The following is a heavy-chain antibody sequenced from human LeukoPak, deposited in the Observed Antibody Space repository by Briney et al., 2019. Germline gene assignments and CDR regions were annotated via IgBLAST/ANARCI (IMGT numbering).Heavy chain of an antibody. CDR2: ISAYNGNT. CDR3: ARDDRGGKYSSGWYGY. J-gene: IGHJ4*02. V-gene: IGHV1-18*04. Sequence: ASVKVSCKASGHTFTSYGISWVRQAPGQGLEWMGWISAYNGNTNYAQKLQGRVTMTTDTSTSTAYMELRSLRSDDTAVYYCARDDRGGKYSSGWYGYWGQGTLVTVSS. CDR1: GHTFTSYG. D-gene: IGHD6-19*01.